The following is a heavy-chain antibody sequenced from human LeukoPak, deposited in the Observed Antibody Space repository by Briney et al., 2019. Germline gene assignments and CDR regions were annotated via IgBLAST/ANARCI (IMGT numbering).Heavy chain of an antibody. CDR1: GFTFSSYW. CDR2: IKQDGNEK. D-gene: IGHD1-26*01. J-gene: IGHJ4*02. CDR3: ARDLSGVVGAD. Sequence: GGSLRLSCAASGFTFSSYWKSWVRQAPGKGLEWVANIKQDGNEKYYVDSVKGRFTISRDNDKNSLYLQMNSLRVEDTAVYYCARDLSGVVGADWGQGTLVTVSS. V-gene: IGHV3-7*01.